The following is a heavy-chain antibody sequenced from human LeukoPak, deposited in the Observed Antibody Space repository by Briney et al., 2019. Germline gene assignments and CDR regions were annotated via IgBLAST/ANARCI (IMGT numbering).Heavy chain of an antibody. J-gene: IGHJ6*04. Sequence: SETLSLTCAVYGGSFSGYYWSWIRQPPGKGLEWIGEINHSGSTNYNPSLKSRVTISVDTSKNQFSLKLSSVTAADTAVYYCARTREVRVAGLKYYYGMDVWGKGTTVTVSS. V-gene: IGHV4-34*01. CDR2: INHSGST. D-gene: IGHD6-19*01. CDR1: GGSFSGYY. CDR3: ARTREVRVAGLKYYYGMDV.